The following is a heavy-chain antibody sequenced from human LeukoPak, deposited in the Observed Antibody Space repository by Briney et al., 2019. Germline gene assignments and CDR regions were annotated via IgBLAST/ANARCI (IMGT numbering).Heavy chain of an antibody. CDR1: GFTFSSYA. Sequence: GGSLRLSCAASGFTFSSYAMHWVRQAPGKGLEWVAVISYDGSNKYYADSVKGRFTISRDNSKNTLYLQMNSLRAEDTAVYYCAKASQGITMVRGYPGLEDYYYMDVWGKGTTVTISS. V-gene: IGHV3-30*04. CDR2: ISYDGSNK. J-gene: IGHJ6*03. D-gene: IGHD3-10*01. CDR3: AKASQGITMVRGYPGLEDYYYMDV.